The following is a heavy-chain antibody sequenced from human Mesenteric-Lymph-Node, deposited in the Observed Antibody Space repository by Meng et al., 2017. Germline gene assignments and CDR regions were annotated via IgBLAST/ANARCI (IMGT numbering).Heavy chain of an antibody. CDR3: AGGPYDTGIGN. J-gene: IGHJ4*02. D-gene: IGHD3-3*01. CDR1: GGSVSSISDY. Sequence: GSLRLSCTVSGGSVSSISDYWSWLRQPPGKGLEWIGYNYYSASTNYNPSLESRVTISVDTSKNQFSLRLTSVTSADTAVYYCAGGPYDTGIGNWGQGTLVTVSS. CDR2: NYYSAST. V-gene: IGHV4-61*01.